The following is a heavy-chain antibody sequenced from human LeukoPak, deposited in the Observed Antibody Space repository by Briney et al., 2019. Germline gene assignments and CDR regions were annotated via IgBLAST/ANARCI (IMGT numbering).Heavy chain of an antibody. D-gene: IGHD3-10*01. V-gene: IGHV3-15*01. Sequence: PGGSLRLSCTASGFTFSGYWMSWVRQAPGKGLEWVGRIKSKTDGGTTDYAAPVKGRFTISRDDSKNTLYLQMNSLKTEDTAVYYCTTGVGGYGSGAWGYYYYYYGMDVWGQGTTVTVSS. CDR2: IKSKTDGGTT. CDR1: GFTFSGYW. CDR3: TTGVGGYGSGAWGYYYYYYGMDV. J-gene: IGHJ6*02.